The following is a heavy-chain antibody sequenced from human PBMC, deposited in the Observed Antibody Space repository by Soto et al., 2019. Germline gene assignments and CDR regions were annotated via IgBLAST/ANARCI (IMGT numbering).Heavy chain of an antibody. D-gene: IGHD1-1*01. CDR2: IIPIFGTA. Sequence: ASVKVSCKASGGTFNSYAISWVLQAPGQGVEWMGRIIPIFGTANYAQKFQGRVTITADESTSTAYMELSSLRSEDTAVYYCASLELERPPGRLDYWGQGTLVTVSS. V-gene: IGHV1-69*13. J-gene: IGHJ4*02. CDR1: GGTFNSYA. CDR3: ASLELERPPGRLDY.